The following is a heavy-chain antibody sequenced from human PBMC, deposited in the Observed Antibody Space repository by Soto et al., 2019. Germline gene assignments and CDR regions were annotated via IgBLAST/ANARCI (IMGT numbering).Heavy chain of an antibody. V-gene: IGHV1-18*01. CDR1: GYSFTRYG. D-gene: IGHD3-16*01. J-gene: IGHJ6*02. Sequence: QVQLVQSRCEVKNPGASVKVSCKASGYSFTRYGIAWARQAPGQGLEWMGWINTYIGNTNYAQNLQGRVTLTTDTSTSTAYMELTSLRSNDTAIYYCAMVDVYVTPSPQDVWGQGTTVIVSS. CDR2: INTYIGNT. CDR3: AMVDVYVTPSPQDV.